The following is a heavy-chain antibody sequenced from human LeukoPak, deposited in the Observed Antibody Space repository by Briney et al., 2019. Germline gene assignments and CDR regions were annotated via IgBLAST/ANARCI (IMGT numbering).Heavy chain of an antibody. D-gene: IGHD3-10*01. J-gene: IGHJ4*02. Sequence: SETLSLTCTVSGGSLSSYYWSWIRQPPGKGLEWIGYIYYSGSTNYNPSLKSRVTVSVDTSKNQFSLKLRSVTAADTAVYYCARDSGSGSYYYFDYWGQGTLVTVSS. CDR2: IYYSGST. CDR3: ARDSGSGSYYYFDY. CDR1: GGSLSSYY. V-gene: IGHV4-59*01.